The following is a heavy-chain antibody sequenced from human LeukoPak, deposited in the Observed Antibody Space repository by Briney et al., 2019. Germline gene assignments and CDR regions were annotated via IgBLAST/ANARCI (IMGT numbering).Heavy chain of an antibody. CDR1: GFTFSSYW. CDR2: IKFDESAT. V-gene: IGHV3-74*01. CDR3: ARVGWYYDFWSGYPHESFFDY. J-gene: IGHJ4*02. D-gene: IGHD3-3*01. Sequence: GGSLRLSCAASGFTFSSYWMHWVRQAPGKGLVWVSRIKFDESATNYADSVKGRFTISRDNDRNTVYLQMNSLRAEDTAVYYCARVGWYYDFWSGYPHESFFDYWGQGTLVTVSS.